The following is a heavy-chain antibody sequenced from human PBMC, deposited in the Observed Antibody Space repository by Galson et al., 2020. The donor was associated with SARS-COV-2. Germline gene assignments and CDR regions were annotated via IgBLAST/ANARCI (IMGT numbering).Heavy chain of an antibody. CDR3: SHSEGHDYSYYVAMDV. D-gene: IGHD4-4*01. Sequence: SGPTLVKPTQTLTLTCTVSGFSLSTSGVGVGWIRQPQGKALEWLALIYWHDDKRYSPSLKGRLTITKDTSKNQVVFTMTNMDPLDTATYYCSHSEGHDYSYYVAMDVWGKGTTVTVSS. CDR1: GFSLSTSGVG. CDR2: IYWHDDK. J-gene: IGHJ6*04. V-gene: IGHV2-5*01.